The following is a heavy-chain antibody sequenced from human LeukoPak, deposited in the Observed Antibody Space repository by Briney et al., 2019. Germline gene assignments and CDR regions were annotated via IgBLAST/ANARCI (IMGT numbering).Heavy chain of an antibody. V-gene: IGHV5-51*01. CDR3: ARTLGFCSGGSCYFYYYHAMDV. J-gene: IGHJ6*02. CDR1: GYSFTSYW. Sequence: GESLKISCKGSGYSFTSYWIGWVRQMPGKGLEWMGIIYPGDSDTRYSPYFQGQVTISADKSINTAYLQWSSLKASDTAMYYCARTLGFCSGGSCYFYYYHAMDVWGQGTTVTVSS. CDR2: IYPGDSDT. D-gene: IGHD2-15*01.